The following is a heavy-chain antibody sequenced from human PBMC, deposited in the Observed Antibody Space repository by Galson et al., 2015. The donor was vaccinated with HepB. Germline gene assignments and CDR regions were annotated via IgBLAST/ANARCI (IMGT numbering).Heavy chain of an antibody. Sequence: ETLSLTCAVYGGSFSGYYWSWIRQPPGKGLEWIGEINHSGSTNYNPSLKSRVTISVDTSKNQFSLKLSSVTAADTAVYYCARGRGYSYGRSPVGYWGQGTLVTVSS. CDR2: INHSGST. J-gene: IGHJ4*02. V-gene: IGHV4-34*01. CDR1: GGSFSGYY. CDR3: ARGRGYSYGRSPVGY. D-gene: IGHD5-18*01.